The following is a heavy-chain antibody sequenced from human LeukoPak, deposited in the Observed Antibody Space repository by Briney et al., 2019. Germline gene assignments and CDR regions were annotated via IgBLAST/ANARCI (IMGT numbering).Heavy chain of an antibody. Sequence: GASVPVSCKSSVYTFSGYYMHWVRQPPAQGLAWMGWINPNRGGRNYAQKSEGRVTMSRDTSISTAYMELSKLNSDDTAVYYGARGYPLSTTAAGTYFQHWGRGT. V-gene: IGHV1-2*02. CDR2: INPNRGGR. CDR3: ARGYPLSTTAAGTYFQH. J-gene: IGHJ1*01. CDR1: VYTFSGYY. D-gene: IGHD6-13*01.